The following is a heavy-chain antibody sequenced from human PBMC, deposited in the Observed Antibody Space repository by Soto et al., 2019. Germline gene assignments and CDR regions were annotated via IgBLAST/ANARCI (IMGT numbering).Heavy chain of an antibody. CDR3: ARAVAPYLGTWFDP. CDR2: ISHTGRT. J-gene: IGHJ5*02. D-gene: IGHD3-16*01. V-gene: IGHV4-30-2*01. Sequence: QLQLQESGSGLVKPSQTLSLTCAVSGGSISSGNSYAWSWIRQPPGKGLEWIGSISHTGRTSYNPSLERRFTMSVDKSKNQFSLKLSSVTAADMAVYYCARAVAPYLGTWFDPWGQGSLVIVSS. CDR1: GGSISSGNSYA.